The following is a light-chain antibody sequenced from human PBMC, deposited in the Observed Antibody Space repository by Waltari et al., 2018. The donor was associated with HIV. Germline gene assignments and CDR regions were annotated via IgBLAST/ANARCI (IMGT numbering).Light chain of an antibody. CDR2: KDI. Sequence: SYKLTQTPSVSVSPGQTARINCSRGALPKKFSSWDRQKPGQAPVLLTYKDIERPSGIPERISGSRSGTGVTLTISGVQAEDEADYYCQSTDHDGTWVFGGGTKLTVL. J-gene: IGLJ3*02. V-gene: IGLV3-25*03. CDR3: QSTDHDGTWV. CDR1: ALPKKF.